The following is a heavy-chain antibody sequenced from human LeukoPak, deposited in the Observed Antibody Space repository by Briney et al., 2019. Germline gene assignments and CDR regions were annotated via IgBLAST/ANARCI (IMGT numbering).Heavy chain of an antibody. Sequence: GGSLRLSCVASGFTFTKCAMSWIRQAPGKGLEWVAIITATGDTAYYADSVKGRFTISRDNCRNTVYMQMDSLRAEDMAIYYCAGDRDSDWYSRLDYWGQGSQVTVSP. CDR3: AGDRDSDWYSRLDY. D-gene: IGHD6-19*01. CDR2: ITATGDTA. V-gene: IGHV3-23*01. CDR1: GFTFTKCA. J-gene: IGHJ4*02.